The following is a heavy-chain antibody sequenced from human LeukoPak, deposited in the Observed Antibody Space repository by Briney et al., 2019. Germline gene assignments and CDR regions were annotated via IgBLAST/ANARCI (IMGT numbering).Heavy chain of an antibody. V-gene: IGHV1-18*01. CDR2: VSAHNGNT. CDR3: ARAVLVQIKRRGGNRYYHYYMDV. J-gene: IGHJ6*03. Sequence: ASVTVSFKTSRYIFSNFRLSWVRQAPGHGLEWLGWVSAHNGNTHYAQNLQDRVTMTTDASTSTAFMELRSLRSDDSALYYCARAVLVQIKRRGGNRYYHYYMDVWGEGTAVTVSS. CDR1: RYIFSNFR. D-gene: IGHD3-9*01.